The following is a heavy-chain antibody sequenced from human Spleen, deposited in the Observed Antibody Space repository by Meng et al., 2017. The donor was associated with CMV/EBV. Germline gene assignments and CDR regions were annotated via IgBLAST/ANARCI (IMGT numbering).Heavy chain of an antibody. J-gene: IGHJ6*02. Sequence: GESLKISCAASGFTFSSYSMNWVRQAPGKGLEWVSSISSSSSYIYYADSVKGRFTISRDNAKNSLYLQMNSLRAEDTAVYYCARGFYSNYVLYYYYYGMDVWGQGTTVTVSS. CDR1: GFTFSSYS. CDR2: ISSSSSYI. D-gene: IGHD4-11*01. V-gene: IGHV3-21*01. CDR3: ARGFYSNYVLYYYYYGMDV.